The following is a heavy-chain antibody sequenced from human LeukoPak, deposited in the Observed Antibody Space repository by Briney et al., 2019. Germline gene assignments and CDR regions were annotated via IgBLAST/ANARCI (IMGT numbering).Heavy chain of an antibody. CDR3: ARLRYGDYPDY. V-gene: IGHV4-30-2*01. J-gene: IGHJ4*02. CDR2: IYHSGST. Sequence: PSQTLSLACAVSGGSISSGGYSWSWIRQPPGKGLEWIGYIYHSGSTYYNPSLKSRVTISVDRSKNQFSLKLSSVTAADTAVYYCARLRYGDYPDYWGQGTLVTVSS. D-gene: IGHD4-17*01. CDR1: GGSISSGGYS.